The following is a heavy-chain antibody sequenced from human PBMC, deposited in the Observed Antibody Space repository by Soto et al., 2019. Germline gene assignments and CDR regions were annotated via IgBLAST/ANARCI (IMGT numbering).Heavy chain of an antibody. CDR1: GFTFSSYW. J-gene: IGHJ6*02. CDR2: IKQDGSEK. CDR3: ARIDYGDYGWGDYYYGRDV. D-gene: IGHD4-17*01. Sequence: EVQLVESGGGLVQPGGSLRLSCAASGFTFSSYWMSWVRQAPGKGLEWVANIKQDGSEKYYVDSVKGRFTISRDNAKNSLYLQMHSLRAEDTAVYYCARIDYGDYGWGDYYYGRDVWGQGTTVTVSS. V-gene: IGHV3-7*05.